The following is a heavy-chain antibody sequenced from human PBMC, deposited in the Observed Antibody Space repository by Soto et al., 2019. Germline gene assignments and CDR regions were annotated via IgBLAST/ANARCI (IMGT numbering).Heavy chain of an antibody. V-gene: IGHV1-8*01. CDR1: GYSFTNND. Sequence: ASVKVSCQASGYSFTNNDFSWVRQATGQGLEWMGWMNPGSGDTGYAQKFQGRVTMTRDISIATAYMELSRLRSDDTAIYYCARMETFGSLNWFDPWGQGTLVTVSS. J-gene: IGHJ5*02. CDR3: ARMETFGSLNWFDP. D-gene: IGHD3-16*01. CDR2: MNPGSGDT.